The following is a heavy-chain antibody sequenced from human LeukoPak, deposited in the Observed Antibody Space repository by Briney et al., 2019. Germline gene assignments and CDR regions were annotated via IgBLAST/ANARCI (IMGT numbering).Heavy chain of an antibody. V-gene: IGHV4-34*01. CDR3: ARRYYPGIAVAAYGY. Sequence: SETLTLTCAGYGGSCSGYYWSWIRQPPGKALEWIGEINHSGSTNYNPSLKSRVTISVDTSKNQFSLKLSSVTAADTAVYYCARRYYPGIAVAAYGYWGQGTLVTVSS. J-gene: IGHJ4*02. D-gene: IGHD6-19*01. CDR1: GGSCSGYY. CDR2: INHSGST.